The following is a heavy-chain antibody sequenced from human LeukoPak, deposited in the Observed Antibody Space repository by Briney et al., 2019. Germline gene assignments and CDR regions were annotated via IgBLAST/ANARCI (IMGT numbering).Heavy chain of an antibody. CDR3: ARGRSYGLILNY. CDR1: GGSFGAYY. Sequence: PSETLSLTCAVYGGSFGAYYWSWIRQPPGEGLEWIGEISHSGSTNYNPSLKSRVTFSVDTSKNQFSLKLSSVTAADTAVYYCARGRSYGLILNYWGQGTLVTVSS. CDR2: ISHSGST. J-gene: IGHJ4*02. D-gene: IGHD5-18*01. V-gene: IGHV4-34*01.